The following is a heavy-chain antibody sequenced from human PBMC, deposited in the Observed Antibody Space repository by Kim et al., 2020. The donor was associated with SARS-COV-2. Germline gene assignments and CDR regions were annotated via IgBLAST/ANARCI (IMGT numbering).Heavy chain of an antibody. V-gene: IGHV3-23*05. D-gene: IGHD3-10*01. CDR3: AKAGSSWANFDY. CDR1: GFTFSSYA. CDR2: INPSGSGT. Sequence: GGSLRLSCAASGFTFSSYAMTWVRQAPGKGLEWVATINPSGSGTYSADSVKGRFTISRDNSKSTLFLQMDSLRGEDTAVYYCAKAGSSWANFDYWGQGTPVTVSS. J-gene: IGHJ4*02.